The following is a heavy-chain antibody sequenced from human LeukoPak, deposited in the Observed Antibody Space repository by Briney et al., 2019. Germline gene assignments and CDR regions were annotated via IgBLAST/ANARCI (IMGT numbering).Heavy chain of an antibody. CDR2: ISGSGGST. V-gene: IGHV3-23*01. CDR1: GFTFNNYA. CDR3: AKDPSRPFDY. J-gene: IGHJ4*02. Sequence: PGGSLRLSCAASGFTFNNYAMSWVRQAPGKGLEWVSAISGSGGSTYYADSVKGRFTISRDNSKNTLYLQMNSLRAEDTAVYYCAKDPSRPFDYWGQGTLVTVSS.